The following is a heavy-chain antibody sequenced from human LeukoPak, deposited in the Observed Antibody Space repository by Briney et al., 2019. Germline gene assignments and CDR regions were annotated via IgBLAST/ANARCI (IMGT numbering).Heavy chain of an antibody. CDR3: ATGATQYYYYGMDV. Sequence: GGSLRLSCAASGFTFSSYAMPWVRQAPGKGLEWVAVISYDGSNKYYADSVKGRFTISRDNAKNSLYLQMNSLRAEDTAVYYCATGATQYYYYGMDVWGQGTTVTVSS. D-gene: IGHD1-26*01. CDR1: GFTFSSYA. V-gene: IGHV3-30-3*01. J-gene: IGHJ6*02. CDR2: ISYDGSNK.